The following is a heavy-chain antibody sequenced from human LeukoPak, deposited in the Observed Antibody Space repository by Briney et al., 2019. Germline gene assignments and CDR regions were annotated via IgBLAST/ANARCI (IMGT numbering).Heavy chain of an antibody. CDR3: ARVTAAAAPFDP. CDR2: IYYSGNT. D-gene: IGHD6-13*01. Sequence: SETLSLTCTVSGGSISSYYWSWIRQPPGKGLEWIGYIYYSGNTNYNPSLKSRVTISVDTSKNQFSLKLSSVTAADTAVYYCARVTAAAAPFDPWGQGTLVTVSS. J-gene: IGHJ5*02. CDR1: GGSISSYY. V-gene: IGHV4-59*01.